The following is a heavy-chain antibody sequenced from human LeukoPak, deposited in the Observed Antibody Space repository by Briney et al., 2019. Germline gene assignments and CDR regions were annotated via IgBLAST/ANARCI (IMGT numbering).Heavy chain of an antibody. Sequence: GGSLRLSCAASGFIFSNYWMSWVRQAPGKGLEWVANIKQDGTEKYYVDSAKGRFTISRDNAKNSLYLQMNSLRAEDTAVYYCARTYGFWSGYQPWYFDYWGQGTLVTVSS. V-gene: IGHV3-7*01. CDR1: GFIFSNYW. CDR2: IKQDGTEK. D-gene: IGHD3-3*01. J-gene: IGHJ4*02. CDR3: ARTYGFWSGYQPWYFDY.